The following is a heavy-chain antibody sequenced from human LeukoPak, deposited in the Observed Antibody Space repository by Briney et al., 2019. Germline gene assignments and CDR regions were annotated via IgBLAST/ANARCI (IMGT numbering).Heavy chain of an antibody. V-gene: IGHV3-23*01. CDR2: TSTSGGSA. D-gene: IGHD1-26*01. Sequence: XXAPGKXXXXXXXTSTSGGSAYYADSVKGRFTISRDNSKNTPYLQMDSLRADDTAVYYCARYSGSYYYPPAWDLWGQGTLVTVSS. CDR3: ARYSGSYYYPPAWDL. J-gene: IGHJ4*02.